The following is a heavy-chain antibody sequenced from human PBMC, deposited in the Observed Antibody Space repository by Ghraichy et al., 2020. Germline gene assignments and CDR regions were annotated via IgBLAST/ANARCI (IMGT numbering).Heavy chain of an antibody. D-gene: IGHD2-8*01. Sequence: SETLSLTCTVYGGSFSGYYWTWIRQPPAKGLEWIGEINHSGSTNYNPSLKSRVTISIDTSKNQFSLRLSSVTAADTAVYYCARVPLYHGPYYYAMDVWGQGTTVTVSS. CDR3: ARVPLYHGPYYYAMDV. CDR2: INHSGST. J-gene: IGHJ6*02. CDR1: GGSFSGYY. V-gene: IGHV4-34*01.